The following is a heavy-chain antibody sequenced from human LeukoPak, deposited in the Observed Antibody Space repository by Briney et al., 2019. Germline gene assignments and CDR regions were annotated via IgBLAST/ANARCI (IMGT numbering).Heavy chain of an antibody. CDR1: GGSFSGYY. J-gene: IGHJ3*02. D-gene: IGHD2-2*01. V-gene: IGHV4-34*01. Sequence: SETLSLTCAVYGGSFSGYYWSWIRQPPGKGLEWIGEINHSGSTNYNPSLKSRVTISVDTSKNQFSLKLSSVTAADTAVYYCARRSYAEAFDIWGQGTMVTVSS. CDR3: ARRSYAEAFDI. CDR2: INHSGST.